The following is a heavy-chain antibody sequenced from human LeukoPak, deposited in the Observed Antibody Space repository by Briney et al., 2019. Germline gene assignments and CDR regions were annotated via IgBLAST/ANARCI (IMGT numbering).Heavy chain of an antibody. J-gene: IGHJ5*02. V-gene: IGHV3-21*01. CDR1: GFTFSSYS. D-gene: IGHD3-3*01. CDR3: ARARLVGVVPFNWFDP. Sequence: GGSLRLSCAASGFTFSSYSMNWVRQAPGKGLEWVSSISSSSSYIYYADSVKGRFTISRDNAKNSLYLQMNSLRAEDTAVYYCARARLVGVVPFNWFDPWGQGTLVTASS. CDR2: ISSSSSYI.